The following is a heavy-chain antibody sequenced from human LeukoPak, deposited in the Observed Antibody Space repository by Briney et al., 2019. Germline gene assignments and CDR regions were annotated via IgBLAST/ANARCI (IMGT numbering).Heavy chain of an antibody. CDR3: AGTRRYCSGGSCYNWFDP. Sequence: EPSETLSLTCTVSGGSINRYYWSWIRQPAGKGLEWIGRIYASGSTTYNSSLKSRLTISVDTSKNQFSLKLNSVTAADTAVYYCAGTRRYCSGGSCYNWFDPWGQGTLVTVSS. D-gene: IGHD2-15*01. CDR1: GGSINRYY. V-gene: IGHV4-4*07. CDR2: IYASGST. J-gene: IGHJ5*02.